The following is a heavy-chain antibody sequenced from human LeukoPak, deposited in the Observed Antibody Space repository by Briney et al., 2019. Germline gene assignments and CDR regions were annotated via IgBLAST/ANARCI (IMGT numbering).Heavy chain of an antibody. CDR1: GGSISSYY. V-gene: IGHV4-4*07. CDR3: ARRYGSGSSGTFDY. D-gene: IGHD3-10*01. Sequence: KTSETLSLTCTVSGGSISSYYWSWIRQPAGKGLEWIGRIYTSGSTNYNPSLKSRVTISVDTSKNQFSLKLSSVTAADTAVYYCARRYGSGSSGTFDYWGQGTLVTVSS. CDR2: IYTSGST. J-gene: IGHJ4*02.